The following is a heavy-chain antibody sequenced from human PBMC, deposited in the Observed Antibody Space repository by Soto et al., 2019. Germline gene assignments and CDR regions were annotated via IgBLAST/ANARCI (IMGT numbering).Heavy chain of an antibody. J-gene: IGHJ6*02. CDR2: IYCSGST. CDR3: ARVRPRGVFEQRPPYYYGMDV. CDR1: GGSISSYY. D-gene: IGHD6-25*01. Sequence: ETLTLTCTVSGGSISSYYWSWIRQPPGKGLEWIGYIYCSGSTNYNPSLKSRVTISVDTSKNQFSLKLSSVTAADTAVYYWARVRPRGVFEQRPPYYYGMDVWGQGTTVTVSS. V-gene: IGHV4-59*01.